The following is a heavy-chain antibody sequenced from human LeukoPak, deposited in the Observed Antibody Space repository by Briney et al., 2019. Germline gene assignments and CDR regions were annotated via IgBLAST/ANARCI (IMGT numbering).Heavy chain of an antibody. Sequence: SETLSLTCTVSGYSISSGYYWGWIRQPPGKGLVWIGSIYHSGSTYYNPSLKSRVTISVDTSKNQFSLKLSSVTAADTAVYYCARGTRKDWFDPWGQGTLVTVSS. CDR3: ARGTRKDWFDP. CDR1: GYSISSGYY. D-gene: IGHD1-1*01. J-gene: IGHJ5*02. CDR2: IYHSGST. V-gene: IGHV4-38-2*02.